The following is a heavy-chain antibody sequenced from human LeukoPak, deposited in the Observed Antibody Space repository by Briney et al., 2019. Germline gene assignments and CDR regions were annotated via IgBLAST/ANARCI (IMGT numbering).Heavy chain of an antibody. Sequence: GESLQISCKGSGYSFTSYWIGWVRQMPGKGREGMGIIYPGDSDTRYSPSFQGQVTISADKSISTAYLQWSSLKASDTAMYYCARNGLGVAGPVDYWGQGTLVTVSS. CDR3: ARNGLGVAGPVDY. CDR1: GYSFTSYW. D-gene: IGHD6-19*01. J-gene: IGHJ4*02. V-gene: IGHV5-51*01. CDR2: IYPGDSDT.